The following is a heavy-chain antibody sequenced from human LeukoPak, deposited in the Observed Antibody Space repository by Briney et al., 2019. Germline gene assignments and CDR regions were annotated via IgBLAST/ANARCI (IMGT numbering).Heavy chain of an antibody. CDR1: GFTFSNYG. CDR2: ISSGVGIT. J-gene: IGHJ4*02. CDR3: AKGDYYDFDY. V-gene: IGHV3-23*01. D-gene: IGHD3-10*01. Sequence: GGSLRLSCAASGFTFSNYGMNWVRQAPGKGLEWVSIISSGVGITYYADSVKGRFTISRDNSKNTLYLQMNSLRAEDTAVYYCAKGDYYDFDYWGQGTLVTVSS.